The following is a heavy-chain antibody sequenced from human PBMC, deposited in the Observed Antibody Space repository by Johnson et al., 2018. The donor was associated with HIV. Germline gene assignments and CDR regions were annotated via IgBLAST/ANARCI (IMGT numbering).Heavy chain of an antibody. V-gene: IGHV3-30-3*02. CDR2: VSYETTNK. CDR3: AKLSRQWLVGHDAFDI. D-gene: IGHD6-19*01. Sequence: QVQLVESGGGVVQAGRSLRLSCAASGFSFSSYALHWVRQAPGKGLEWVAVVSYETTNKHYADSVKGRFTISRDNSKNTLYLQMNSLRGEDTAVYYCAKLSRQWLVGHDAFDIWGQGTMVTVSS. J-gene: IGHJ3*02. CDR1: GFSFSSYA.